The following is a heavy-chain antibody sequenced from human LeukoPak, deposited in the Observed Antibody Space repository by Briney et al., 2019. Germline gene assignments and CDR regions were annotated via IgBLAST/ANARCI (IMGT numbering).Heavy chain of an antibody. J-gene: IGHJ4*02. Sequence: GGSLRLSCSASGFTFSSFAVHWVRQAPGKGLEYVSAISSNGGGTYYANSVKGRFTISRDNSKNTLYLQMGSLRAEDMAVYYCARQVAAAAYFDYWGQGTLVTVSS. V-gene: IGHV3-64*01. CDR1: GFTFSSFA. D-gene: IGHD6-13*01. CDR2: ISSNGGGT. CDR3: ARQVAAAAYFDY.